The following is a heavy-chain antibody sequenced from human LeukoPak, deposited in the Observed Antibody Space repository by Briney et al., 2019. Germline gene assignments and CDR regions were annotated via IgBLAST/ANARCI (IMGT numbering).Heavy chain of an antibody. J-gene: IGHJ4*02. CDR1: GGSISSYY. Sequence: PSETLSLTSTVSGGSISSYYWSWIRQPPGKGLEWIGYIYYSGSTNYNPSLKSRITISVDRSKNQFSLKLSSVTAADTAVYYCARDAIAAAGQYYFDYWGQGTLVTVSS. CDR2: IYYSGST. V-gene: IGHV4-59*12. D-gene: IGHD6-13*01. CDR3: ARDAIAAAGQYYFDY.